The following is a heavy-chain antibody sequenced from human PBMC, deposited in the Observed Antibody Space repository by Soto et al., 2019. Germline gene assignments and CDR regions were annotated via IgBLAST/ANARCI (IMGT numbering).Heavy chain of an antibody. J-gene: IGHJ6*02. CDR3: AKEDKAVTMDV. Sequence: QVQLVESGGGVVQPGRSLRLSCAASGFTFSSYGMHWVRQAPGKGLEWVAVISYDGSNKYYADSVKGRFTISRDNSKNTLYLQMNSLRAEDTAVYYCAKEDKAVTMDVWGQGTTVTVSS. CDR1: GFTFSSYG. D-gene: IGHD4-17*01. V-gene: IGHV3-30*18. CDR2: ISYDGSNK.